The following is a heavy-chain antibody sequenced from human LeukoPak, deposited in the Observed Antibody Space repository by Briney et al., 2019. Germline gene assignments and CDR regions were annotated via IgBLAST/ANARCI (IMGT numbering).Heavy chain of an antibody. CDR2: MNPNSGNT. V-gene: IGHV1-8*01. D-gene: IGHD5-12*01. CDR3: ARGVPWWLRRWFDP. J-gene: IGHJ5*02. CDR1: GYTFTSYD. Sequence: GASVKVSCKASGYTFTSYDINWVRQATGQGLEWMGWMNPNSGNTGYAQKFQGRVTMTRNTSISTAYMELSSLRSEDTAVYYCARGVPWWLRRWFDPWGQGTLVTVSS.